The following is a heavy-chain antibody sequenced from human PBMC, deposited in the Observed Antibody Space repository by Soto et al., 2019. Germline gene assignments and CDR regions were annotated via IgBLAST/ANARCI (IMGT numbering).Heavy chain of an antibody. V-gene: IGHV1-8*01. CDR1: GYTFSNYD. CDR3: AGEAVSDRPRWYNWFDP. Sequence: QVQLVQSGAEVKKPGASVKVSCKAFGYTFSNYDINWLRLAPGQGLEWMGWMNANSGDTGYAKKFQGRVTMTRSTSFSTAYLEVNNLGSEDTAIYYCAGEAVSDRPRWYNWFDPWGQGNLVSVSS. D-gene: IGHD2-8*01. J-gene: IGHJ5*02. CDR2: MNANSGDT.